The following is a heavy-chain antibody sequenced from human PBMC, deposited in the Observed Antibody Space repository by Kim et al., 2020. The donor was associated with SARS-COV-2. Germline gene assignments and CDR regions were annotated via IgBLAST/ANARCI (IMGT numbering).Heavy chain of an antibody. Sequence: TPSLKSGLTISTDTSKNQFSLKLSSVTAADTAVYYCASEGYGGNGGWFDPWGQGTLVTVSS. D-gene: IGHD4-17*01. CDR3: ASEGYGGNGGWFDP. V-gene: IGHV4-30-2*05. J-gene: IGHJ5*02.